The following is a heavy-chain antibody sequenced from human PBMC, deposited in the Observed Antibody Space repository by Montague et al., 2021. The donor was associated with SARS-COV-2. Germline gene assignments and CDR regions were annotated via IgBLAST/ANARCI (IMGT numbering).Heavy chain of an antibody. CDR3: ARSQDCSTTSCHFDY. CDR2: NYHGGST. D-gene: IGHD2-2*01. Sequence: SETLSLTCTVSGYSISSGYYWGWIRQPPGKGLEWIGSNYHGGSTXXHPXXXSRVTISVDTSKNQFSLKLSSVTAADTAVYYCARSQDCSTTSCHFDYWGQGTLVTVSS. J-gene: IGHJ4*02. CDR1: GYSISSGYY. V-gene: IGHV4-38-2*02.